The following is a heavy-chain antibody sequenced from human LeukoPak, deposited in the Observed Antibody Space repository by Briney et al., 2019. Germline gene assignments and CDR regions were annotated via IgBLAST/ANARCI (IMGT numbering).Heavy chain of an antibody. D-gene: IGHD2-15*01. V-gene: IGHV4-4*07. CDR2: IYTSGST. J-gene: IGHJ5*02. CDR3: ARVGECSVDSNCYHFADWFDP. CDR1: GGSISSYY. Sequence: SETLSLTCTVSGGSISSYYWSWIRQPAGKGLVWIGRIYTSGSTNHNPSLTSRVTISVDPSKNQFSLKLSSVTATDTAVYYCARVGECSVDSNCYHFADWFDPWGQGTLVTVSS.